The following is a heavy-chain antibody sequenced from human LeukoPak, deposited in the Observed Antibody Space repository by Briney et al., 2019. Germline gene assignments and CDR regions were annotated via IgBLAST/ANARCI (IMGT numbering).Heavy chain of an antibody. CDR2: MYYSGDT. J-gene: IGHJ5*02. CDR1: GDSVISDY. CDR3: ARQGLGYWFDP. D-gene: IGHD3-16*01. V-gene: IGHV4-59*02. Sequence: SETLSLTCTVSGDSVISDYWSWIRQPPGKGPEWIGYMYYSGDTNYNPSLKSRVTISVDTSKNQFSLKLSSVTAADTAFYYCARQGLGYWFDPWGQGTLVTVSS.